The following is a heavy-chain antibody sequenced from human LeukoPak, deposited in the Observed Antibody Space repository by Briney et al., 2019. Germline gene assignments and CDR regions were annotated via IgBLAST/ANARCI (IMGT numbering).Heavy chain of an antibody. Sequence: PGGSLRLSCAASGFTFSDYYMSWIRQAPGKGLEWVSYLSSSGSTIYYADSVKGRFTISRDNAKNSLYLQMNSLRAEDTAVYYCARDTGGDYVWGSYRYYFDYWGQGTLVTVSS. D-gene: IGHD3-16*02. CDR2: LSSSGSTI. V-gene: IGHV3-11*01. CDR1: GFTFSDYY. J-gene: IGHJ4*02. CDR3: ARDTGGDYVWGSYRYYFDY.